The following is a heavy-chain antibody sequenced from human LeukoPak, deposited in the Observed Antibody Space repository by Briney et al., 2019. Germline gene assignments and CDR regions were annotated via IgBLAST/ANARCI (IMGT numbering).Heavy chain of an antibody. Sequence: ETLSLTCAVSGYSISSGYYWGWIRQPPGKGLEWIGTIYHSGSTYYNPSLKSRVAISVDTSKNQFSLKLSSVTAADTAVYYCARGEYSSGWYIDYWGQGTLVTVSS. CDR1: GYSISSGYY. V-gene: IGHV4-38-2*01. CDR3: ARGEYSSGWYIDY. CDR2: IYHSGST. D-gene: IGHD6-19*01. J-gene: IGHJ4*02.